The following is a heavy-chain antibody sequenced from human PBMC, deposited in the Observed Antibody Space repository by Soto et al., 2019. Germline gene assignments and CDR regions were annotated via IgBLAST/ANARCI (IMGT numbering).Heavy chain of an antibody. CDR1: GVSFNNNG. Sequence: QVQLVQSGAEVKKPGSSVKVSCKTSGVSFNNNGIGWVRQAPGHGLEWMGGVSPPFRTSNYARKFQGRISNTTGASTGTVNMELSSLTSEDTAQYYCARVLYYGSGSYSPYGMAVWGQGTTVTVSS. J-gene: IGHJ6*02. V-gene: IGHV1-69*01. CDR3: ARVLYYGSGSYSPYGMAV. CDR2: VSPPFRTS. D-gene: IGHD3-10*01.